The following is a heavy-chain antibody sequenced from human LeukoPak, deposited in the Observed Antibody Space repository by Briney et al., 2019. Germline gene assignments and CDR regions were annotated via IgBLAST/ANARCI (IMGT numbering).Heavy chain of an antibody. CDR2: IIPIFGTA. CDR3: ARDRSYSSGWYY. Sequence: SVKVSCKASGGTFSSYAISWVRQAPGQGLEWMGGIIPIFGTANYAQKFQGRVTITADESTSTAYMELSSLRSEDTAVYYCARDRSYSSGWYYWGQGALVTVSS. CDR1: GGTFSSYA. V-gene: IGHV1-69*01. J-gene: IGHJ4*02. D-gene: IGHD6-19*01.